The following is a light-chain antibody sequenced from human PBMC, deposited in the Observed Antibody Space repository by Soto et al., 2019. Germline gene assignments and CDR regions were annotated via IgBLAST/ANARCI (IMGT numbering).Light chain of an antibody. CDR1: QGVGST. CDR3: QQYGSSPRT. J-gene: IGKJ1*01. CDR2: GAS. V-gene: IGKV3-20*01. Sequence: ELVLTQSPATLSVSPGERATLSCRASQGVGSTLAWYQQAPGQAPRLLIYGASSRATGIPDRFSGSGSGTDFTLTISRLEPEDFAVYYCQQYGSSPRTFGQGTKVDIK.